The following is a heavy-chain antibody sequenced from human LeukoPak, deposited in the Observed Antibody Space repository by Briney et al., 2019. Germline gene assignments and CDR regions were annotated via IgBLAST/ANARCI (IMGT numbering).Heavy chain of an antibody. V-gene: IGHV4-34*01. D-gene: IGHD2-21*01. Sequence: SETLSLTCAVYGGSFSGYYWSWIRQPPGKGPEWIGEINHSGSTNYNPSLKSRVTISVDTSKNQFSLKLSSVTAADTAVYYCARRSDSNWFDPWGQGTLVTVSS. CDR1: GGSFSGYY. CDR3: ARRSDSNWFDP. CDR2: INHSGST. J-gene: IGHJ5*02.